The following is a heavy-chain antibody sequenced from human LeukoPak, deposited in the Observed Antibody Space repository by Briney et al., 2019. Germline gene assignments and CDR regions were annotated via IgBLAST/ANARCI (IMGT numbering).Heavy chain of an antibody. V-gene: IGHV4-38-2*01. CDR3: ARYSTVTTYDAFDI. CDR1: GYSISSGYY. D-gene: IGHD4-17*01. CDR2: IYHSGST. J-gene: IGHJ3*02. Sequence: PSETLSLTCAVSGYSISSGYYWGWIRQPPGKGLEWIGSIYHSGSTYYNPSLKSRVTISVDTSKNQFSLKLSSVTDADTAVYYCARYSTVTTYDAFDIWGPGTMVTVSS.